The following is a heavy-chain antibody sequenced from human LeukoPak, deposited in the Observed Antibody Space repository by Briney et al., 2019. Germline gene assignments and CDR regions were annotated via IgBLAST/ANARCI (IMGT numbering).Heavy chain of an antibody. CDR1: GGSISSSSYY. CDR3: ATYDPNENWFDP. J-gene: IGHJ5*02. V-gene: IGHV4-39*01. CDR2: IYYSGST. D-gene: IGHD3-3*01. Sequence: NPSETLSLTCTVSGGSISSSSYYWGWIRQPPGKGLEWIGSIYYSGSTYYNPSLKSRVTISVDTSKNQFSLKLSSVTAADTAVYYCATYDPNENWFDPWGQGTLVTVSS.